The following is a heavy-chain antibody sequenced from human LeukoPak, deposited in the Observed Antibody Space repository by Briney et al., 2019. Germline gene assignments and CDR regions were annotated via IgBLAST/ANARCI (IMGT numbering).Heavy chain of an antibody. V-gene: IGHV3-21*01. CDR1: GFTFSSNW. CDR2: ISSTGAYI. CDR3: ARGLAAAGTRGPY. Sequence: GGSLRLSCEGSGFTFSSNWMSWVRQAPGKGLEWVSSISSTGAYIYYADSLKGRFTISRDNAKNSLYLQMNSLRADDTAVYYCARGLAAAGTRGPYWGQGTLVTVSS. J-gene: IGHJ4*02. D-gene: IGHD6-13*01.